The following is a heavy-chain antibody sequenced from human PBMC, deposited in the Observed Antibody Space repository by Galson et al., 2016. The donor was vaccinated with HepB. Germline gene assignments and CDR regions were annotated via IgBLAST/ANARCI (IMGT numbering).Heavy chain of an antibody. J-gene: IGHJ4*02. V-gene: IGHV3-23*01. CDR1: GFTFSDYA. CDR3: ARGSGTSNWNVGDY. D-gene: IGHD1-20*01. Sequence: SLRLSCAASGFTFSDYAMSWVRQAPGKGLEWVSVVSGSGHRTYYADSVQGRFTISRDNSKNTLYLQMHTLRAEDTAIYYCARGSGTSNWNVGDYWGQGTLVTGSS. CDR2: VSGSGHRT.